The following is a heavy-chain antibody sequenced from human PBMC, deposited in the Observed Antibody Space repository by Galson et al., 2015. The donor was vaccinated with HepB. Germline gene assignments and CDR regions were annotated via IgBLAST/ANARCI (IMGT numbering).Heavy chain of an antibody. Sequence: SLRLSCATSGFTFRRYTMTWVRQAPGKGLEWVSAINGVYNTYIADSVKGRFTISRDNSKNTLYLQMNSLRAEDTAIYYCAKDYDANRAGFDSWGQGTLVTVSS. CDR2: INGVYNT. CDR1: GFTFRRYT. D-gene: IGHD5-12*01. CDR3: AKDYDANRAGFDS. V-gene: IGHV3-23*01. J-gene: IGHJ5*01.